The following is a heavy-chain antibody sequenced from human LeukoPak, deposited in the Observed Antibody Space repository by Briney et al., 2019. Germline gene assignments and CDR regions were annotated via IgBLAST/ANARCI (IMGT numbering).Heavy chain of an antibody. V-gene: IGHV3-11*04. J-gene: IGHJ4*02. CDR2: ISSSGSTI. Sequence: GGSLRLPCAASGFTFSDYYMSWIRQAPGKGLEWVSYISSSGSTIYYADSVKGRFTISRDNAKNSLYLQMNSLRAEDTAVYYCARARGLLLWFGESDYYFDYWGQGTLVTVSS. D-gene: IGHD3-10*01. CDR3: ARARGLLLWFGESDYYFDY. CDR1: GFTFSDYY.